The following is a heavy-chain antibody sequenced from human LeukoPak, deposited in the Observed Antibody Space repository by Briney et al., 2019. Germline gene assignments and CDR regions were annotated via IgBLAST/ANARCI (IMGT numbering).Heavy chain of an antibody. CDR2: TYYRSKWYN. Sequence: SQTLSLTCAISGDRVSSNTAAWNWIRQSPSRGLEWLGRTYYRSKWYNEYAESVKSRIIINPDTPKNQFSLHLNSVTPEDTAVYYCTRVNSWTEEPDSGFDYWGQGTLVTVSS. V-gene: IGHV6-1*01. D-gene: IGHD1-14*01. CDR3: TRVNSWTEEPDSGFDY. J-gene: IGHJ4*02. CDR1: GDRVSSNTAA.